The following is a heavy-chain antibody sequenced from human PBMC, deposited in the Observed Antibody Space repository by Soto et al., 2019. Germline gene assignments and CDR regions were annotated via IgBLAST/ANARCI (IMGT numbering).Heavy chain of an antibody. CDR3: ARAPGPMYYAMDA. CDR2: IGRSGSPI. D-gene: IGHD2-8*01. CDR1: GFTFSEYE. Sequence: GGSLRLSCVGSGFTFSEYEMNWVRQAPGKGLEWVSYIGRSGSPIYDADSVKGRFTISRDDDKNALYLDMNTLRAEDTAVYFCARAPGPMYYAMDAWGQGTTVTVSS. J-gene: IGHJ6*02. V-gene: IGHV3-48*03.